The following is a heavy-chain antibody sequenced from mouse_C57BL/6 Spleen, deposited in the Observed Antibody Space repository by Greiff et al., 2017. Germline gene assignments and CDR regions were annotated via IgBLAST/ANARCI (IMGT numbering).Heavy chain of an antibody. CDR3: ARGDYGSRDY. CDR2: ISSGSSTI. D-gene: IGHD1-1*01. CDR1: GFTFSDYG. Sequence: EVKLVESGGGLVKPGGSLKLSCAASGFTFSDYGMHWVRQAPEKGLEWVAYISSGSSTIYYADTVKGRFTISRDNAKNTLFLQMTSLRSEDTAMYYCARGDYGSRDYWGQGTTLTVSS. J-gene: IGHJ2*01. V-gene: IGHV5-17*01.